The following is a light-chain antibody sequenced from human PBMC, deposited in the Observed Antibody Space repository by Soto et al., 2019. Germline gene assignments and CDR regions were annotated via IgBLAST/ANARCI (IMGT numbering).Light chain of an antibody. V-gene: IGLV1-47*01. CDR3: AAKDDSLTGHVV. Sequence: QSVLTQPPSSSGTPGQRVTISCSGSSSNIGSNSVYWYQKLPGTAPKLLISGNNQRPSGVPVRFSGSKSDTSASLYISGLRSEDEAAYYCAAKDDSLTGHVVFGGGTKLTVL. CDR2: GNN. CDR1: SSNIGSNS. J-gene: IGLJ2*01.